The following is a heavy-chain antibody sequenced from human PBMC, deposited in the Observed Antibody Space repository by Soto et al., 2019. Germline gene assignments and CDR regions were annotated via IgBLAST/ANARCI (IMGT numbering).Heavy chain of an antibody. CDR2: ISGSGGST. V-gene: IGHV3-23*01. CDR1: GFTFSSYA. Sequence: LRLSCAASGFTFSSYAMAWVRQSPGKGLEWVSSISGSGGSTYYADSAKGRFTISRDNSKNTVFLQMNSLRAEDTAVYYCAKDHGMDVWGQGATVTVSS. J-gene: IGHJ6*02. CDR3: AKDHGMDV.